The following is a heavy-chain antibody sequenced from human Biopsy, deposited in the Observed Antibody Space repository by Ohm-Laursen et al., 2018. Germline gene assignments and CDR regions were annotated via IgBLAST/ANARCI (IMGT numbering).Heavy chain of an antibody. CDR3: ARAKLEPVYYYYGMDV. Sequence: ASVKVSRKASGYTFTSYGISWVRQAPGQGLEWMGWINTENGNTIYAQNLQGRVTMTADTSTSTAYMEVTSLRSDDTAVYYCARAKLEPVYYYYGMDVWGQGTTVTVSS. D-gene: IGHD1-1*01. J-gene: IGHJ6*02. V-gene: IGHV1-18*01. CDR1: GYTFTSYG. CDR2: INTENGNT.